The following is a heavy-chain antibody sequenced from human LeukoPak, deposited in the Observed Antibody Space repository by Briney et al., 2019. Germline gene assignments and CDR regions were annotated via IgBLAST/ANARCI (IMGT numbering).Heavy chain of an antibody. CDR1: GGSISSSSYY. CDR2: IYYSGST. D-gene: IGHD3-3*01. J-gene: IGHJ5*02. CDR3: ARAVYDFWSGYLPGYNWFDP. Sequence: SETLSLTCTVSGGSISSSSYYWGWTRQPPGKGLEWIGTIYYSGSTYYNPSLKSRVTISVDASKNQFSLKLSSVTAADTAVYYCARAVYDFWSGYLPGYNWFDPWGQGTLVTVSS. V-gene: IGHV4-39*01.